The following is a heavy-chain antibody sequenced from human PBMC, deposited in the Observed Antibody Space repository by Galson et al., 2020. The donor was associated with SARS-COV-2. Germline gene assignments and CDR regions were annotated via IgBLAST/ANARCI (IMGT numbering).Heavy chain of an antibody. D-gene: IGHD3-10*01. CDR2: ISHSGST. CDR3: ARGGSRPIMAFDYYYFCMDV. V-gene: IGHV4-34*01. J-gene: IGHJ6*03. CDR1: GGSFSDYS. Sequence: SETLSLTCAVYGGSFSDYSWTWVRQPPGKGLEWIGEISHSGSTNYSPSLKSRVFMSVDTSKNQFSLKLSSVTAADTAVYYCARGGSRPIMAFDYYYFCMDVWGKGTTVTVSS.